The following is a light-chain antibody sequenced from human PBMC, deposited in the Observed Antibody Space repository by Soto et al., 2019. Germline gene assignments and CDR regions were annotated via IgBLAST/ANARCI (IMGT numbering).Light chain of an antibody. Sequence: QSVLTQPPSASGTPGQRVTISCSGSSSNIGDNTVNWYQQLPGTAPKLLIYITDQRPSGVPDRFSGSKFGTSASLAISGLQSEDEADYYCAAWDDSLIGYAFGTGTKVTVL. CDR2: ITD. CDR3: AAWDDSLIGYA. CDR1: SSNIGDNT. J-gene: IGLJ1*01. V-gene: IGLV1-44*01.